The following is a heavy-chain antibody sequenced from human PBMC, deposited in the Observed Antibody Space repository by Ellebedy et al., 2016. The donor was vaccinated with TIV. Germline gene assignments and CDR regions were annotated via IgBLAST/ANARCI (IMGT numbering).Heavy chain of an antibody. CDR3: ARDMFGSGSYYYSYSYVMDV. J-gene: IGHJ6*02. CDR2: ISGYHGNT. CDR1: SYRLTSFG. V-gene: IGHV1-18*01. Sequence: ASVKVSXKASSYRLTSFGISWVRQAPGQGLEWMGGISGYHGNTTYTQKFQGRVNMTMDKATSTAYMELRSLRSDDTAVYYCARDMFGSGSYYYSYSYVMDVWGQGTTVTVSS. D-gene: IGHD3-10*01.